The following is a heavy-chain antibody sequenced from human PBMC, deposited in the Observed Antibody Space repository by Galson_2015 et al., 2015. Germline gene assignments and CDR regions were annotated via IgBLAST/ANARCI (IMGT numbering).Heavy chain of an antibody. CDR3: AHLTTIFGVFNFFDD. CDR2: IFWDDDK. CDR1: GFSLRTSGMG. Sequence: PALVKPTQTLTLTCSFSGFSLRTSGMGVGWIRQPPGRALEWLALIFWDDDKNYNPSLKTRLTVTKDTPNTQVVLTMTNMDPVDTATYYCAHLTTIFGVFNFFDDWGQGTLVTVSS. D-gene: IGHD3-3*01. V-gene: IGHV2-5*02. J-gene: IGHJ4*02.